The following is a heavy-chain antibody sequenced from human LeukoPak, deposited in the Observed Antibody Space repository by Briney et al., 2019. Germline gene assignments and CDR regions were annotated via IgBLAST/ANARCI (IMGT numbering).Heavy chain of an antibody. CDR1: GYTFTGYY. Sequence: ASVEVSCKASGYTFTGYYMHWVRQAPGQGLEWMGRINPNSGGTNYAQKFQGRVTMTRDTSISTAYMELSRLRSDDTAVYYCARDEDYCSGGSCYVSYYYYMDVWGKGTTVTVSS. D-gene: IGHD2-15*01. V-gene: IGHV1-2*06. J-gene: IGHJ6*03. CDR3: ARDEDYCSGGSCYVSYYYYMDV. CDR2: INPNSGGT.